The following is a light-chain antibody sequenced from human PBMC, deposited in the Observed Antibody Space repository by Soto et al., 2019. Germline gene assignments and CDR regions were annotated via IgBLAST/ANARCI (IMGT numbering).Light chain of an antibody. CDR1: SSDVGGYNY. V-gene: IGLV2-11*01. J-gene: IGLJ1*01. CDR3: CSYAGSYTRV. CDR2: DVG. Sequence: QSALTQPRSVSGYPGQSVTISCTGTSSDVGGYNYVSWYQQHPGKAPKLMIYDVGKRPSGVPDRFSGSKSDNTASLTISGLQAGDEADYYCCSYAGSYTRVFGTGTQVTVL.